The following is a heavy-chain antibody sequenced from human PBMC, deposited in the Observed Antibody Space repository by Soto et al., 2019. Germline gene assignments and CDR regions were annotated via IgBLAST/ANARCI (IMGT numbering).Heavy chain of an antibody. CDR2: IYYSGST. Sequence: SETLSLTCTVSGGSISSYYWSWIRQPPGKGLEWIGYIYYSGSTNYNPSLKSRVTISVDTSKNQFSLKLSSVTAADTAVYYCARAPWQQLVPYDAFDIWGQGTMVTVSS. CDR3: ARAPWQQLVPYDAFDI. D-gene: IGHD6-13*01. CDR1: GGSISSYY. V-gene: IGHV4-59*01. J-gene: IGHJ3*02.